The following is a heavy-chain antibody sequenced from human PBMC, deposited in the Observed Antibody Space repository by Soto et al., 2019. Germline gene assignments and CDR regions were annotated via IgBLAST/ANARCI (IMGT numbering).Heavy chain of an antibody. Sequence: QVQLQESGPGLVKPSQTLSLTCTVSGGSISSDAYYWTWIRQHPGKGLEWIGYIYDSVTTYYNPSLKSRVTISVDTSKNQFSLKLSSVTAADTAVYYCASVRWFGTPEDYWGQGTLVTVSS. D-gene: IGHD3-10*01. J-gene: IGHJ4*02. V-gene: IGHV4-31*03. CDR3: ASVRWFGTPEDY. CDR1: GGSISSDAYY. CDR2: IYDSVTT.